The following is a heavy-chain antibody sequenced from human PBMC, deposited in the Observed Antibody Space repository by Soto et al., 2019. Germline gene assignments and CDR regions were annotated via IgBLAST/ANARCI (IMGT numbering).Heavy chain of an antibody. V-gene: IGHV3-23*01. D-gene: IGHD6-13*01. Sequence: PGGSLRLSCAASGFTFSSYGMHWVRQAPGKGLEWVAVITGTGGSTYYADSVKGRFTISRDSSKNTLYVQMNSLRAEDTAVYYCAKVPYSSSIYYFDYWGQGTLVTVSS. CDR2: ITGTGGST. CDR1: GFTFSSYG. J-gene: IGHJ4*02. CDR3: AKVPYSSSIYYFDY.